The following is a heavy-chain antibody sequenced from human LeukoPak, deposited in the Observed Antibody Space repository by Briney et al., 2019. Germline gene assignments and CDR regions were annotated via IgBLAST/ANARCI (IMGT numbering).Heavy chain of an antibody. CDR1: GGSISIYY. V-gene: IGHV4-59*01. J-gene: IGHJ1*01. Sequence: AETLSLTCTVSGGSISIYYWSWIRQPPGKGLEWIGYIYYSGSTNYNPSLKSRVTISVDTSKNQFSLKLSSVTAADTAVYYCARGFYFGAHPQHWGQGTLVTVSS. CDR2: IYYSGST. CDR3: ARGFYFGAHPQH. D-gene: IGHD3-10*01.